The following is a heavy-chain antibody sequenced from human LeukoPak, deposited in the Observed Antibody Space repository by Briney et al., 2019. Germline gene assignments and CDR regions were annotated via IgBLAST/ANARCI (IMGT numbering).Heavy chain of an antibody. D-gene: IGHD3-22*01. J-gene: IGHJ4*02. CDR2: IYYSGST. V-gene: IGHV4-39*07. CDR1: GGSISSSSYY. Sequence: NPSETLSLTCTVSGGSISSSSYYWGWIRQPPGKGLEWIGSIYYSGSTYYNPSLKSRVTISVDTSKNQFSLKLSSVTAADTAVFYCASQNYFDSSAYTYWGQGTLVTVSS. CDR3: ASQNYFDSSAYTY.